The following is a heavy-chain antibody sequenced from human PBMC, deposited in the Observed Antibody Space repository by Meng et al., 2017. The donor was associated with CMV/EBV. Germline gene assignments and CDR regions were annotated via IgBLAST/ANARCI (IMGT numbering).Heavy chain of an antibody. CDR2: IYTSGST. CDR3: ARSMVVAGDWFDP. J-gene: IGHJ5*02. D-gene: IGHD2-15*01. V-gene: IGHV4-4*07. CDR1: GGSISSYY. Sequence: QVQLQESGPGLVKPSEPLSLPCTVSGGSISSYYWSWIRHPAGKGLEWIGRIYTSGSTNYNPSLKSRVTMSVDTSKNQFSLKLSSVTAADTAVYYCARSMVVAGDWFDPWGQGTLVTVSS.